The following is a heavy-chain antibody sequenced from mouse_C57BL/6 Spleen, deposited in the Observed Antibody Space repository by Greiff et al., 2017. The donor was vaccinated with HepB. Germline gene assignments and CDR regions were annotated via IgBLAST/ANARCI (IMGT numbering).Heavy chain of an antibody. CDR2: ISSGSSTI. CDR3: ARGDSSGR. J-gene: IGHJ3*01. V-gene: IGHV5-17*01. CDR1: GFTFSDYG. Sequence: EVKLVESGGGLVKPGGSLKLSCAASGFTFSDYGMHWVRQAPEKGLEWVAYISSGSSTIYYADTVKGRFTISRDNAKNTLFLQMTSLRSEDTAMYYCARGDSSGRWGQGTLVTVSA. D-gene: IGHD3-2*02.